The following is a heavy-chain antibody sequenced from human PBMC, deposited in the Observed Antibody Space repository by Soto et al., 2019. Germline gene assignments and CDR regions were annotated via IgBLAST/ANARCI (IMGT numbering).Heavy chain of an antibody. CDR3: ATYSSGYSFDY. Sequence: SETLSLTCAVSGGSISSGGYSWSWIRQPPGKGLEWIGYIYHSGSTYYNPSLKSRVTISVDRSKNQFSLKLSSVTAAATAVYYCATYSSGYSFDYWGQGTLVTVSS. D-gene: IGHD3-22*01. CDR1: GGSISSGGYS. J-gene: IGHJ4*02. V-gene: IGHV4-30-2*01. CDR2: IYHSGST.